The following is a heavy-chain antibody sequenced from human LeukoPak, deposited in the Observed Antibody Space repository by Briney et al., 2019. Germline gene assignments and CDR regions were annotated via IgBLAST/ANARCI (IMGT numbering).Heavy chain of an antibody. D-gene: IGHD2/OR15-2a*01. CDR1: GGSIDITNY. Sequence: SGTLSLTCGVSGGSIDITNYWSWVRQAPGKGLEWIGEISHSGTTNYNPSLRSRVTMFLDRANNQFSLSLTSVTAADSAVYYCTRENRPFCPFAYWGQGVLVTVSS. J-gene: IGHJ4*02. V-gene: IGHV4-4*02. CDR2: ISHSGTT. CDR3: TRENRPFCPFAY.